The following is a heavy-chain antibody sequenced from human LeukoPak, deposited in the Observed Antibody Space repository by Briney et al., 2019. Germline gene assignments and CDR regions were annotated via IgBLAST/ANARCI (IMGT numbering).Heavy chain of an antibody. CDR3: ARARGYYDSGGYYRHDVFDI. CDR1: GFSVGDSY. Sequence: XGSLRLSCAASGFSVGDSYMSWVRQAPGKGLEWVSIVYSGGTTNYADSVKGRFTISRDSSKNTLYLHMNSLRAEDTAVYYCARARGYYDSGGYYRHDVFDIWGQGTMVIVSS. V-gene: IGHV3-53*01. J-gene: IGHJ3*02. CDR2: VYSGGTT. D-gene: IGHD3-22*01.